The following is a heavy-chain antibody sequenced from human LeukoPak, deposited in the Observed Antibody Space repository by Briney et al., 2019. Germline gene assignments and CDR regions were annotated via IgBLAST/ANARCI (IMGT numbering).Heavy chain of an antibody. J-gene: IGHJ4*02. CDR1: GGSFSGYY. V-gene: IGHV4-34*01. Sequence: SETLSLTCAVYGGSFSGYYWSRIRQPPGKGLEWIGEINHSGSTNYNPSLKSRVTISVDTSKNQFSLKLSSVTAADTAVYYCARVYSYGYVNYWGQGTLVTVSS. D-gene: IGHD5-18*01. CDR2: INHSGST. CDR3: ARVYSYGYVNY.